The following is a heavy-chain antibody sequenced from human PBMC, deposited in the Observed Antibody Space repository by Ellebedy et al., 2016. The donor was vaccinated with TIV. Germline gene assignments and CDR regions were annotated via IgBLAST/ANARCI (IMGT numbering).Heavy chain of an antibody. J-gene: IGHJ4*02. Sequence: SETLSLXXAVYGGSFSDYYWSWVRQPPGKGLEWIGEINHSGSTNYNPSLKSRVTISVDTSKNQFSLKLSSATAADTAVYYCLRGLRWGQGTLVTVSS. CDR1: GGSFSDYY. V-gene: IGHV4-34*01. CDR3: LRGLR. CDR2: INHSGST. D-gene: IGHD3-16*01.